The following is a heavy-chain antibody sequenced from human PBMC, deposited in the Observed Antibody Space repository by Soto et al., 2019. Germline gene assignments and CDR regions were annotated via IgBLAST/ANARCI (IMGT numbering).Heavy chain of an antibody. CDR1: GFTFSSYS. D-gene: IGHD7-27*01. J-gene: IGHJ6*02. V-gene: IGHV3-48*02. Sequence: EVQLVESGGGLVQPGGSLRLSCAASGFTFSSYSMNWVRQAPGKGLQWISYISSSSNTIYYADSVKGRFTISRDYAKNSLYLQMNSLTDEDTAVYYCVRGGPGDQTYFLYGMDVWGQGTTVTVSS. CDR2: ISSSSNTI. CDR3: VRGGPGDQTYFLYGMDV.